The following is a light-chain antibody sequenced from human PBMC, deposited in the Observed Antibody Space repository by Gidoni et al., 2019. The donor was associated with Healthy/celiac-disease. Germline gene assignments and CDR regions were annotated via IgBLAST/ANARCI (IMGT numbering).Light chain of an antibody. CDR2: AAS. V-gene: IGKV1-39*01. CDR3: QQSYSTPFP. J-gene: IGKJ3*01. Sequence: QMNQHPSSLSASVGDRVTITCRASQSISSYLHWYQQKPGKAPKLLLYAASSLQSGVPSRFSGSGSGTDFALTISILQPEDFATYFCQQSYSTPFPFGPGTKVDIK. CDR1: QSISSY.